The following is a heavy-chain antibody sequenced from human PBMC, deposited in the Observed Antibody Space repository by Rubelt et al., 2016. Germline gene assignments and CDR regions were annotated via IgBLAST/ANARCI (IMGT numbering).Heavy chain of an antibody. CDR1: GYTFTSYA. D-gene: IGHD2-15*01. V-gene: IGHV1-3*01. CDR2: INAGDGNK. Sequence: QVQLVQSGAEVKKPGASVKVSCKASGYTFTSYAMHWVRQAPGQRLEWMGWINAGDGNKKYSQKFQGRVTITRDTSASTAYMELSSLRSEDTAVYYCARGYCSGGSCYYFDYWGQGTLVTVSS. J-gene: IGHJ4*02. CDR3: ARGYCSGGSCYYFDY.